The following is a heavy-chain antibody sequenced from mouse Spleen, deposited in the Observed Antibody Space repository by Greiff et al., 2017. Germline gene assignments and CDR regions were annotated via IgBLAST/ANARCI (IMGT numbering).Heavy chain of an antibody. J-gene: IGHJ2*01. V-gene: IGHV2-6-1*01. Sequence: VKLVESGPGLVAPSQSLSITCTVSGFSLTSYGVHWVRQPPGKGLEWLVVIWSDGSTTYNSALKSRLSISKDNSKSQVFLKMNSLQTDDTAMYYCARHGRDSSGYLDYWGQGTTLTVSS. CDR2: IWSDGST. CDR1: GFSLTSYG. D-gene: IGHD3-2*02. CDR3: ARHGRDSSGYLDY.